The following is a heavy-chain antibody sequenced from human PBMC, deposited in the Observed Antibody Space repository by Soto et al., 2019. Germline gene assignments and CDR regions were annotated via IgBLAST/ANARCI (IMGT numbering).Heavy chain of an antibody. D-gene: IGHD3-9*01. J-gene: IGHJ4*02. CDR3: ARDQDLTGYSYFDY. CDR1: GFTFSSYD. CDR2: IGTACDT. V-gene: IGHV3-13*01. Sequence: GGSLRLSCAASGFTFSSYDMHWVRQATGKGLEWFSAIGTACDTYYPGSVKGRFTISREIAKNSLYLQMNSLRAEDTSVYYCARDQDLTGYSYFDYWGQGTLVTVSS.